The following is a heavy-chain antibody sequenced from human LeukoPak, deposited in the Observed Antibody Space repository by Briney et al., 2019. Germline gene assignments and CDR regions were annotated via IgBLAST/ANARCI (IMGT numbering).Heavy chain of an antibody. CDR1: GVSFTGYY. CDR3: ARLLVPAAPDV. V-gene: IGHV4-34*01. Sequence: ASETLSLTCSISGVSFTGYYWAWIRQPPGKGLDWIGEVNHGGSISYNPSLKSRVTISVDTSKSQFSLSLNSVTAADTAVYYCARLLVPAAPDVWGEGTTVTVSS. CDR2: VNHGGSI. J-gene: IGHJ6*04. D-gene: IGHD2-15*01.